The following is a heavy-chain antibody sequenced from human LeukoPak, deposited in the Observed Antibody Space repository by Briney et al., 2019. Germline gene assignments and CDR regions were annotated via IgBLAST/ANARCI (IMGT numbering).Heavy chain of an antibody. CDR3: ARGGRGVVDY. Sequence: PSETLSLTCTVSGGSISSYYWSWIRQPPGKGLEWIGYIYTSGSTNYNPSLKSRVTISVDTSKNQFSLKLSSVTAADTAVYYCARGGRGVVDYWGQGTLVTVSS. J-gene: IGHJ4*02. D-gene: IGHD3-10*01. CDR2: IYTSGST. CDR1: GGSISSYY. V-gene: IGHV4-4*09.